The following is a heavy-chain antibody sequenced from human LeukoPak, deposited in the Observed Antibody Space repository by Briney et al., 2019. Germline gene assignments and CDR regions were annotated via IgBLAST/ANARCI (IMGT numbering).Heavy chain of an antibody. Sequence: ASVKVSCKSSGYTFTDYLLHWVRQAPGQGLEWMGCINLHTGGAHYAQKFQDWVSLTRDTSIDTAFMELSSLRSDATAIYYCARDFLGRTNGGSNYFGMDVWGQGTTVTASS. V-gene: IGHV1-2*04. J-gene: IGHJ6*02. CDR2: INLHTGGA. CDR1: GYTFTDYL. CDR3: ARDFLGRTNGGSNYFGMDV. D-gene: IGHD2-8*01.